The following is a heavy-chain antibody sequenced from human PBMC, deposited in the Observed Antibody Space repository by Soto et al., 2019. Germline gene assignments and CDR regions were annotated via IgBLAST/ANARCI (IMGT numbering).Heavy chain of an antibody. CDR1: GGSISSYY. CDR2: IYYSGST. V-gene: IGHV4-59*01. D-gene: IGHD6-6*01. J-gene: IGHJ6*02. CDR3: ARETYSSSSYGMDV. Sequence: SETLSLTCTVSGGSISSYYWSWIRQPPGKGLEWIGYIYYSGSTNYNPSLKSRVTISVDTFKNQFSLKLSSVTAADTAVYYCARETYSSSSYGMDVWGQGTTVTVSS.